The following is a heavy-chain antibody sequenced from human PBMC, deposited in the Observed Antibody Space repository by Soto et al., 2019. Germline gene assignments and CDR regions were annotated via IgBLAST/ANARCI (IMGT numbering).Heavy chain of an antibody. CDR3: AKIPPASNSYAITGYQWYFDL. D-gene: IGHD3-9*01. CDR2: ISSGGGST. V-gene: IGHV3-23*01. CDR1: GFTFSSYA. Sequence: EVQLLESGGGLVQPGGSLRLSCAASGFTFSSYAMSWVRQAPGKGLEWVSGISSGGGSTYYADSVKGRFTVSRDKSKNTLFLQMNSLRAEDTALYYCAKIPPASNSYAITGYQWYFDLWGRGTLVSVSS. J-gene: IGHJ2*01.